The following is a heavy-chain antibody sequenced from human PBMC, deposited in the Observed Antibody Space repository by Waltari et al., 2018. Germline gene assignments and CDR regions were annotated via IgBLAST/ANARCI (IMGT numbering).Heavy chain of an antibody. J-gene: IGHJ4*02. V-gene: IGHV4-59*01. CDR2: IYYSGST. CDR1: GGSISSYY. Sequence: QVQLQESGPGLVKPSETLSLTCTVSGGSISSYYWSWIRQPPGKGLEWIGYIYYSGSTNYNPSLKSRVTISVDTSKNQFSLKLSSVTAADTAVYYCARVGRWLQSDYWGQGTLVTVSS. CDR3: ARVGRWLQSDY. D-gene: IGHD5-12*01.